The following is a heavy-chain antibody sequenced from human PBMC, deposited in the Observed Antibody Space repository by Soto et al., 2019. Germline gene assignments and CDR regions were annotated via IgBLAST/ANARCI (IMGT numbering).Heavy chain of an antibody. Sequence: ASVKVSCKASGYTFTGYYMHWVRQAPGQGLEWMGWINPNSGGTNYAQKFQGWVTMTRDTSISTAYMELSRLRSDDTAVYYCARAPYMVRGVPSFGQYGMDVWGQGTTVTVSS. CDR2: INPNSGGT. CDR3: ARAPYMVRGVPSFGQYGMDV. CDR1: GYTFTGYY. J-gene: IGHJ6*02. D-gene: IGHD3-10*01. V-gene: IGHV1-2*04.